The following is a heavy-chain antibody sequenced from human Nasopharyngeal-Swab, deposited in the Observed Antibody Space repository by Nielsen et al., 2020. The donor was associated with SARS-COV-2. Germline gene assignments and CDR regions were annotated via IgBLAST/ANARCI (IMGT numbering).Heavy chain of an antibody. CDR1: GFTVSAFG. V-gene: IGHV3-30*18. J-gene: IGHJ4*02. Sequence: GESLKISCAASGFTVSAFGMHWVRQAPGEVLEWVAHISYDGHTQYYSDSVTGRFTISRDNSKNTLDLQMNSLRPEDTALYYCAKVTGRIDPFDSWGQGTLVTVSS. CDR2: ISYDGHTQ. CDR3: AKVTGRIDPFDS. D-gene: IGHD2-15*01.